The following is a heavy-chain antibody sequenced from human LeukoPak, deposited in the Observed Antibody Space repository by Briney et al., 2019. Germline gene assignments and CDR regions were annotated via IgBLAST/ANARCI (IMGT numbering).Heavy chain of an antibody. J-gene: IGHJ4*02. CDR2: ISSSGSTI. V-gene: IGHV3-11*01. CDR1: GGSISSYY. Sequence: PSETLSLTCTVSGGSISSYYWSWIRQAPGKGLEWVSYISSSGSTIYYADSVKGRFTISRDNAKNSLYLQMNSLRAEDTAVYYCAREQVSLNYYDSSGSIDYWGQGTLVTVSS. D-gene: IGHD3-22*01. CDR3: AREQVSLNYYDSSGSIDY.